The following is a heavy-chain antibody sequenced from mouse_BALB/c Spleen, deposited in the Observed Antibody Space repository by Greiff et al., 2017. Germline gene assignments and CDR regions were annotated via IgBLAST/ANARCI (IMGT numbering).Heavy chain of an antibody. V-gene: IGHV3-8*02. CDR2: ISYSGST. CDR1: GDSITSGY. D-gene: IGHD1-2*01. CDR3: ARYYYGTRGFFDY. Sequence: EVQLQESGPSLVKPSQTLSLTCSVTGDSITSGYWNWIRKFPGNKLEYMGYISYSGSTYYNPSLKSRISITRDTSKNQYYLQLNSVTTEDTATYYCARYYYGTRGFFDYWGQGTTLTVSS. J-gene: IGHJ2*01.